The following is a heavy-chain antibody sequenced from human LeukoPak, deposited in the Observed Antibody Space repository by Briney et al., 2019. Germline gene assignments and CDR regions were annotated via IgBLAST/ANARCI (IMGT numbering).Heavy chain of an antibody. CDR3: ARLANYDFWRGPYPHDAFDI. Sequence: PSETLSLTCTVSGGSISSYYWSWIRQPPGKGLEWIGXIYYSGSTNYNPSLKSRVTISVDTSKNQFSLKVTSVTAADTAVFYCARLANYDFWRGPYPHDAFDIWGQGTMVTVSS. V-gene: IGHV4-59*08. CDR2: IYYSGST. J-gene: IGHJ3*02. CDR1: GGSISSYY. D-gene: IGHD3-3*01.